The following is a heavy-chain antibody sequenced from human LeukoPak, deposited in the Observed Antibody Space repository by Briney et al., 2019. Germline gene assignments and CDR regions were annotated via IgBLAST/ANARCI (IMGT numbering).Heavy chain of an antibody. CDR3: ARDPPFIIGTTFFDY. J-gene: IGHJ4*02. Sequence: GGSLRLSCAASGFTFSRGWMTWVRQSPGKGLEWVANIKQDGSEKYYVDSVKGRFTISRDNAKSSLYLQMNSLRAEDTAVYYCARDPPFIIGTTFFDYWGQGTLVTVSS. CDR2: IKQDGSEK. D-gene: IGHD1-20*01. CDR1: GFTFSRGW. V-gene: IGHV3-7*05.